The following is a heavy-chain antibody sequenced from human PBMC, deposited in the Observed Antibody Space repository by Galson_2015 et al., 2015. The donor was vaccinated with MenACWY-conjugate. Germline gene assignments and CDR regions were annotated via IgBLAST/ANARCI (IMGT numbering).Heavy chain of an antibody. CDR2: IIPIFGTA. V-gene: IGHV1-69*13. D-gene: IGHD5-18*01. CDR1: GGTFSSYA. J-gene: IGHJ6*02. CDR3: ASGDSYGFVDYYYGMDV. Sequence: SVKVSCKASGGTFSSYAISWVRQAPGQGLEWMGGIIPIFGTANYAQKFQGRVTITADESTSTAYMELSSLRSEDTAVYYCASGDSYGFVDYYYGMDVWGQGTTVTVSS.